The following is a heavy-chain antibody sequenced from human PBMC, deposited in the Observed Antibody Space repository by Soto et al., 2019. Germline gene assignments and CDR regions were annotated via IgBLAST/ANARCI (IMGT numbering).Heavy chain of an antibody. CDR2: ISGSGGST. Sequence: GGSLRLSCAASGFTFSSYAMSWVRQAPGKGLEWVSAISGSGGSTYYADSVKGRFTISRENSKNTLYLQMNSLRAEDTAVYSCAKAPYVPAAISPPYYYYMDVWGKGTTVTVSS. V-gene: IGHV3-23*01. D-gene: IGHD2-2*01. CDR1: GFTFSSYA. J-gene: IGHJ6*03. CDR3: AKAPYVPAAISPPYYYYMDV.